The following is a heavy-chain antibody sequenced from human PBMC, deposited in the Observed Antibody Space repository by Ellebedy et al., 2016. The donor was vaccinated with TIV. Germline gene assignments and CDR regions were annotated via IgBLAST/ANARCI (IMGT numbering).Heavy chain of an antibody. CDR2: LNPTSGGT. V-gene: IGHV1-2*02. CDR1: GYSFSDHY. CDR3: ARAETTVGGRATGFDF. J-gene: IGHJ4*02. D-gene: IGHD4-11*01. Sequence: AASVKVSCKASGYSFSDHYVHWVRQAPGQGLEWMAWLNPTSGGTSYAQKFRGRVTLRRDTSINTAYMEVNRRRSDDTAIYYCARAETTVGGRATGFDFWGQGTLVTVSS.